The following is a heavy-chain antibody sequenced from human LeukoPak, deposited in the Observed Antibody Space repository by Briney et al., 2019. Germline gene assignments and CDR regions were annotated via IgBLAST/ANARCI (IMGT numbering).Heavy chain of an antibody. V-gene: IGHV3-30*03. D-gene: IGHD2-15*01. Sequence: GGSLRLSCAASGFTFSSYGMHWVRQAPGGGLEWVAVISYDGSDKKYGDSAKGRFTIPRDNSKNTLYLQMNSLRAEDTAVYYCTRGGRSFGGMDVWGQGTTVTVSS. CDR3: TRGGRSFGGMDV. J-gene: IGHJ6*02. CDR1: GFTFSSYG. CDR2: ISYDGSDK.